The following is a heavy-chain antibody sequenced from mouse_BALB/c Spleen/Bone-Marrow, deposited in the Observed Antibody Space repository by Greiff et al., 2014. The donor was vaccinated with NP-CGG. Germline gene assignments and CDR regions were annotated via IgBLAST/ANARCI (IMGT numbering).Heavy chain of an antibody. J-gene: IGHJ3*01. CDR3: ARYDGPAWFAY. CDR2: INPSNGRT. Sequence: QVQLQEPGAELVKPGASVKLSCKASGYTFTSYWIHWVKLRPGHGLEWIGEINPSNGRTNYNEKFKNKATLTVDKSSSTACIQLSSLTSEDSAVYYCARYDGPAWFAYWGQGTLVTVS. D-gene: IGHD2-3*01. CDR1: GYTFTSYW. V-gene: IGHV1S81*02.